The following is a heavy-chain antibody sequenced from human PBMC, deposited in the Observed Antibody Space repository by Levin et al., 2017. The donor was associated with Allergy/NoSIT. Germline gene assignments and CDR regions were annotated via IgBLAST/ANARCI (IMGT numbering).Heavy chain of an antibody. CDR3: ARHNDSLTAVDF. CDR2: LSHDGSTK. J-gene: IGHJ4*02. CDR1: GFTFSSHV. D-gene: IGHD3-9*01. V-gene: IGHV3-30-3*01. Sequence: GESLKISCAASGFTFSSHVMHWVRQAPGKGLEWVAVLSHDGSTKYYADSVKGRFTISRDISKNTLYLQMNSLRAEDTAVYYCARHNDSLTAVDFWGQGTLVTVSS.